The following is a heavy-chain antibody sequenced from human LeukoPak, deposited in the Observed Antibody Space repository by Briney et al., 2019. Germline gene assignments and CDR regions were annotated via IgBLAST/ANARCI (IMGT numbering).Heavy chain of an antibody. D-gene: IGHD4-17*01. V-gene: IGHV4-34*01. CDR1: GGSFSGYY. Sequence: SETLSLTCAVYGGSFSGYYWSWIRQPPGKGLEWIGEINHSGSTNYNPSLKSRVTISVDTSKNQFSLKLSSVTAADTAVYYCARVPENYGDYVNWFDPWGQGTLVTVSS. CDR2: INHSGST. J-gene: IGHJ5*02. CDR3: ARVPENYGDYVNWFDP.